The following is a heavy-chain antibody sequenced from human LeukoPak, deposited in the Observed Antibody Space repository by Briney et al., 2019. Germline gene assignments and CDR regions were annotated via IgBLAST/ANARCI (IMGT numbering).Heavy chain of an antibody. Sequence: SETLTLPCTVSGGSISRSSYQWAWIRQPPGKGLEWIGTISYSGSTYYSPSLKIQVTLSVDTSQNQFSLKQTYVTAADTAVYYCARYKYYDDSGGYVDVFDIWGQGTMATVSS. J-gene: IGHJ3*02. CDR1: GGSISRSSYQ. CDR3: ARYKYYDDSGGYVDVFDI. CDR2: ISYSGST. D-gene: IGHD3-22*01. V-gene: IGHV4-39*07.